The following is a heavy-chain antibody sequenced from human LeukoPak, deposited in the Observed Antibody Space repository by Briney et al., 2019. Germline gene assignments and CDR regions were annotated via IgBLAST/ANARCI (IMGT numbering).Heavy chain of an antibody. CDR3: ARTRHGYWGY. V-gene: IGHV3-7*05. D-gene: IGHD5-18*01. CDR1: GFTFSSYW. CDR2: IKEDGSEK. Sequence: GGSLRLSCAASGFTFSSYWMSWVCQAPGKGLEWVANIKEDGSEKNYVDSVKGRFTISRDNAKNSLYLHMNSLRAEDTAVYYCARTRHGYWGYWGQGTLVTVSS. J-gene: IGHJ4*02.